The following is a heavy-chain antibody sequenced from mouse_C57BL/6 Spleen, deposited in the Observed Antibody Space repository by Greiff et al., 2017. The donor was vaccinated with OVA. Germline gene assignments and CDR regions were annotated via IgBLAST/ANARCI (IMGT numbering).Heavy chain of an antibody. V-gene: IGHV1-63*01. CDR1: GYTFTNYW. Sequence: QVQLQQSGPELVKPGASVKISCKASGYTFTNYWIGWAKQRPGHGLEWIGDIYPGGGYTNYNEKFKGKATLTADKSSSTAYMQFSSLTSEDSAIYYCARRIYYGSSHWYFDVWGTGTTVTVSS. D-gene: IGHD1-1*01. J-gene: IGHJ1*03. CDR3: ARRIYYGSSHWYFDV. CDR2: IYPGGGYT.